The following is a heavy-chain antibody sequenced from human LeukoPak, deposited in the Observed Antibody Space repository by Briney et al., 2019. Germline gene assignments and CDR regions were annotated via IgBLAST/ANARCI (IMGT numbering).Heavy chain of an antibody. J-gene: IGHJ4*02. CDR2: INHNGNVN. V-gene: IGHV3-7*03. CDR3: AKVGRRTVAGTGVFDY. CDR1: GLTFSSYW. D-gene: IGHD6-19*01. Sequence: GGSLRLSCAASGLTFSSYWMNWARQAPGKGLEWVAGINHNGNVNYYVDSVKGRFTISRDNAKNSLYLQMNSLRAEDTALYYCAKVGRRTVAGTGVFDYWGQGTLVTVSS.